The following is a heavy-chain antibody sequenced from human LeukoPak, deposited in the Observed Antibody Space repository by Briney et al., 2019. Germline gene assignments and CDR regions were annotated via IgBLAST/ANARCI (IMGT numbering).Heavy chain of an antibody. CDR2: ISGSGHST. J-gene: IGHJ4*02. V-gene: IGHV3-23*01. CDR1: EFTFPSYA. D-gene: IGHD5-18*01. CDR3: AKDQGYSYSVPHWN. Sequence: GGSLRLSCAASEFTFPSYAMSWVRQAPGKGLEWVSTISGSGHSTYYADSVKGRFTISRDNSKNTLYLQMNTLRAEDTAVYYCAKDQGYSYSVPHWNWGQGTLVTVSS.